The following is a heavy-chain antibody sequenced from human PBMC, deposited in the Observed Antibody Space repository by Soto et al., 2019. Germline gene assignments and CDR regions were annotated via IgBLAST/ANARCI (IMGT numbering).Heavy chain of an antibody. Sequence: EVQLVESGGGLVKPGGSLRLSCAASGFTFSSYSMNWVRQAPGQGLEWVSSISSSSSYIYYADSVKGRFTISRDNAKNSLDLQMNSLRAEDTAVYYGARDEPSWGTHYPAPHWGQGTLVTVSS. J-gene: IGHJ4*02. CDR2: ISSSSSYI. CDR3: ARDEPSWGTHYPAPH. CDR1: GFTFSSYS. V-gene: IGHV3-21*01. D-gene: IGHD3-16*01.